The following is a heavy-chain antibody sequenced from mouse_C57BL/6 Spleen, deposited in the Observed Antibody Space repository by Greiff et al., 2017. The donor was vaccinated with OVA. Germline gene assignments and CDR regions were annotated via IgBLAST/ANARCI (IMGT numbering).Heavy chain of an antibody. Sequence: VMLVESGPGLVQPSQSLSITCTVSGFSLTSYGVHWVRQPPGKGLEWLGVIWSGGSTDYNAAFISRLSISKDNSKSQVFFKMNSLQADDTAIYYCGGGNAWFAYWGQGTLVTVSA. CDR1: GFSLTSYG. CDR2: IWSGGST. V-gene: IGHV2-4*01. J-gene: IGHJ3*01. CDR3: GGGNAWFAY. D-gene: IGHD1-1*02.